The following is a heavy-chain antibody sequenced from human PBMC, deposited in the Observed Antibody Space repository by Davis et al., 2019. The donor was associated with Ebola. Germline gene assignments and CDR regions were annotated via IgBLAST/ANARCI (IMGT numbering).Heavy chain of an antibody. V-gene: IGHV1-18*04. CDR1: GYTFTHYG. J-gene: IGHJ4*02. CDR3: ARAQFPTTSDY. Sequence: AASVKVSCKASGYTFTHYGITWVRQAPGQGLEWMGWINPHNGNTNYAQNVQGRVTMTTDTSTSTAYMEVGSLRSDDTAVYYCARAQFPTTSDYWGQGTLVTASS. CDR2: INPHNGNT. D-gene: IGHD1-1*01.